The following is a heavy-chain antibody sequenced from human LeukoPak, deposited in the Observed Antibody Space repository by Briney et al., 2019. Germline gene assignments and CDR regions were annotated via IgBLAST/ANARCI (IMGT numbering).Heavy chain of an antibody. CDR3: ARDSSGWYGEFDY. D-gene: IGHD6-19*01. Sequence: SETLSLTCTVSGGSISSYYWSWIRQPPGKGLEWIGYIYYSGSTNYNPSLKSRVTISVDTSKNQFSLKLSSVTAAGTAVYYCARDSSGWYGEFDYWGQGTLVTVSS. CDR2: IYYSGST. J-gene: IGHJ4*02. CDR1: GGSISSYY. V-gene: IGHV4-59*01.